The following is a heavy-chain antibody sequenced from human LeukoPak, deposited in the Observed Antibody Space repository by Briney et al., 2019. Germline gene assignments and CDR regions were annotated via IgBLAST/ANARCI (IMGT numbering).Heavy chain of an antibody. V-gene: IGHV3-21*01. D-gene: IGHD3-9*01. J-gene: IGHJ6*03. CDR1: GFTFSSYA. CDR3: ARDPGGLTGILYYYYMDV. CDR2: ICRSSSYI. Sequence: GGSLRLSCAASGFTFSSYAMTWVRPAPGKGLEWVSSICRSSSYIYYADSVKGRFTISRDNAKNSLYLQMNSLRAEDTAVYYCARDPGGLTGILYYYYMDVWGKGTTVTVSS.